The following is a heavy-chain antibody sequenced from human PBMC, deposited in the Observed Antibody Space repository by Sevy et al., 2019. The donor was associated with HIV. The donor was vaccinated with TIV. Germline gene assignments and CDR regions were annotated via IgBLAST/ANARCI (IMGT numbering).Heavy chain of an antibody. Sequence: GGSLRLSCAASGFTFGTFGMHWVRQAPGKGLEWVAVISYDGGSKYYGDSVKGRFIISRDNSKNTLYLQMSSLRPEDTAMYYCAKDFTGYNGMDVWGQGTTVTVSS. J-gene: IGHJ6*02. V-gene: IGHV3-30*18. CDR3: AKDFTGYNGMDV. CDR1: GFTFGTFG. D-gene: IGHD3-9*01. CDR2: ISYDGGSK.